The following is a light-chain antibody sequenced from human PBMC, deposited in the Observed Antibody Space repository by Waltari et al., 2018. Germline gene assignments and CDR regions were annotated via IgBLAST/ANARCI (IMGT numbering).Light chain of an antibody. J-gene: IGKJ5*01. Sequence: EVVMTQSPATLSVSPGERDTLSCRASQNINNLLAWYPQKPGQAPRLLIYRASTRATGIPVRFSGSGFGTEFTLTISSLQSEYFAIYYCQEYNNWPITFGQGTRLEIK. CDR3: QEYNNWPIT. CDR1: QNINNL. V-gene: IGKV3-15*01. CDR2: RAS.